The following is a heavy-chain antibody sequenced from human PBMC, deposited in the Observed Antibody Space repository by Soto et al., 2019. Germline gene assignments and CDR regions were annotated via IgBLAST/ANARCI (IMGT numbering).Heavy chain of an antibody. CDR1: GFTFSSYW. V-gene: IGHV3-7*03. Sequence: GGSLRLSCAASGFTFSSYWMSWVRQAPGKGLEWGANIKQDGSEKYYVDSVKGRFTISRDNAKNSLYLQMNSLRPEDTAVYCCARALLQSDAFDIWGQGTMVTVSS. CDR2: IKQDGSEK. CDR3: ARALLQSDAFDI. J-gene: IGHJ3*02.